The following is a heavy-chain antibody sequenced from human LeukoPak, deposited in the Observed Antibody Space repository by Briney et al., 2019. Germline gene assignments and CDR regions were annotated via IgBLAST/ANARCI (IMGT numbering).Heavy chain of an antibody. Sequence: SDTLSLTCTVSGGSISSYYWSWIRQPPGKGLEWIGYIYYSGSTNYNPSLKSRVTISVDTSKNQFSLKLSSVTAADTAVYYCARVGATAFDYWGQGTLVTVSS. CDR3: ARVGATAFDY. CDR1: GGSISSYY. CDR2: IYYSGST. V-gene: IGHV4-59*07. J-gene: IGHJ4*02. D-gene: IGHD1-26*01.